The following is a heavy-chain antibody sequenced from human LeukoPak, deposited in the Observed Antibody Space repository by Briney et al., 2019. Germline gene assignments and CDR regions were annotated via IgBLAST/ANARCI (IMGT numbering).Heavy chain of an antibody. V-gene: IGHV3-23*01. J-gene: IGHJ2*01. CDR1: LFTFSNYA. Sequence: GGSLRLSCAASLFTFSNYAMSWVRQAPGKGLEWVSAISGSGNTTYFGDSVTGRFTISRDNPKNTVYLQMNSLSAEDTAVYYCAKGPAPYCSGGSCYSPHWYFDRWGRGTLVTVSS. D-gene: IGHD2-15*01. CDR3: AKGPAPYCSGGSCYSPHWYFDR. CDR2: ISGSGNTT.